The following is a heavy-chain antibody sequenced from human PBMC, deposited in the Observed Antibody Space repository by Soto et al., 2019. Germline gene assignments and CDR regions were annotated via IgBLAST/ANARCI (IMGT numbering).Heavy chain of an antibody. D-gene: IGHD3-10*01. V-gene: IGHV1-8*01. Sequence: GASVKVSCKASGYTFTSYDINWVRQATGQGLEWMGWMNPNSGNTGYAQKFQGRVTMTRNTSISTAYMELSSLRSEDTAVYYCAILLYGSGSYYYYYYYMDVWGKGTTVTVSS. CDR1: GYTFTSYD. CDR2: MNPNSGNT. CDR3: AILLYGSGSYYYYYYYMDV. J-gene: IGHJ6*03.